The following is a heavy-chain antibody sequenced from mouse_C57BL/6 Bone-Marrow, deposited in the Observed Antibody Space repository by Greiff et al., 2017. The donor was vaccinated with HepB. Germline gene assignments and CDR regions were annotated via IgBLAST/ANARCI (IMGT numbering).Heavy chain of an antibody. CDR1: GFNIKDYY. Sequence: EVKLQESGAELVRPGASVKLSCTASGFNIKDYYMHWVKQRPEQGLEWIGRIDPEDGDTEYAPKFQGKATMTADTSSNTAYLQLSSLTSEDTAVYYCTTRYYGLYYYAMDYWGQGTSVTVSS. CDR2: IDPEDGDT. V-gene: IGHV14-1*01. CDR3: TTRYYGLYYYAMDY. D-gene: IGHD1-1*01. J-gene: IGHJ4*01.